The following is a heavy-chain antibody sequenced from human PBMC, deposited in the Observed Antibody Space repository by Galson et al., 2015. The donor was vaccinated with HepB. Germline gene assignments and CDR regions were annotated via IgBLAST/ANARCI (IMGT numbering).Heavy chain of an antibody. V-gene: IGHV5-51*01. Sequence: QSGAEVKKPGESLKISCKGSGYSFTSYWIGWVRQMPGKGLEWMGIIYPGDSDTRYSPSFQGQVTISVDKSISTAYLQWSSLKASDTAMYYCARLRGRTYSSSWYAEYFQHWGQGTLVTVSS. CDR3: ARLRGRTYSSSWYAEYFQH. CDR2: IYPGDSDT. D-gene: IGHD6-13*01. J-gene: IGHJ1*01. CDR1: GYSFTSYW.